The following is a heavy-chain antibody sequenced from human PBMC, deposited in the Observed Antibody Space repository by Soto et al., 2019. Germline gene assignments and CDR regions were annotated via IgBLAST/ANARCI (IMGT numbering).Heavy chain of an antibody. V-gene: IGHV1-18*01. CDR3: ARIYCSGGSCYVGYYYYYYMDV. CDR2: ISAYNGNT. Sequence: GPSVMVSCKASGYTFTSYGISWVRQAPGQGLEWMGWISAYNGNTNYAQKLQGRVTMTTDTSTSTAYMELRSLRSDDTAVYYCARIYCSGGSCYVGYYYYYYMDVWGKGTTVTVSS. D-gene: IGHD2-15*01. J-gene: IGHJ6*03. CDR1: GYTFTSYG.